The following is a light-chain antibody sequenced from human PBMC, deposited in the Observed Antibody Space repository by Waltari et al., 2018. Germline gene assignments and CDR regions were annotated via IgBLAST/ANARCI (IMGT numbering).Light chain of an antibody. Sequence: QSALTQTATVSGSPGQSITISCSGASSDIGKYNLVSWYQQHPGKAPTHIIYDVNKRPSGVSNRFSGSKSCNTSFLTISGLQTADEADYYCCSYAGSAVSVFGGGTKLTVL. CDR1: SSDIGKYNL. CDR3: CSYAGSAVSV. J-gene: IGLJ3*02. CDR2: DVN. V-gene: IGLV2-23*02.